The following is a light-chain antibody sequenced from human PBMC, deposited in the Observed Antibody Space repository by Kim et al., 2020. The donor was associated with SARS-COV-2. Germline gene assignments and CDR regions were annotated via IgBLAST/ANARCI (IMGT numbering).Light chain of an antibody. CDR1: QSIANW. Sequence: DIQMTQSPSALSASIGDRVTITCRASQSIANWLAWYQHKPGTAPKFLIYRASSLQSGVPARFSGSGSGTEFALTISSLQADDFAAYYCQQYNTNPGTFGQGTKVDIK. CDR3: QQYNTNPGT. V-gene: IGKV1-5*03. CDR2: RAS. J-gene: IGKJ1*01.